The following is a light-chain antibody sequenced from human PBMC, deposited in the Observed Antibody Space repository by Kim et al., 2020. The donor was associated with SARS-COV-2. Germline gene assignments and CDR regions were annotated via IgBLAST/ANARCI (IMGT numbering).Light chain of an antibody. CDR2: GKN. CDR3: NSRDSSGNHLEV. J-gene: IGLJ2*01. Sequence: LGQTVRNKCPGDSPRSYYASWYQQKPGQAPVLVIYGKNNRPSGIPDRLQGYSSGNTASLTITGARAEDEADYDCNSRDSSGNHLEVFGGGTQLTVL. V-gene: IGLV3-19*01. CDR1: SPRSYY.